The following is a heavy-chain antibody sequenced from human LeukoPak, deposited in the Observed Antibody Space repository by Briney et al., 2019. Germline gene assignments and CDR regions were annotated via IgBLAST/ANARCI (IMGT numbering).Heavy chain of an antibody. CDR2: ISSSGSTI. CDR1: GFTFSSYE. D-gene: IGHD5-12*01. Sequence: GGSLRLSCAASGFTFSSYEMNWVRQAPGKGLEWVSYISSSGSTIYYADSVKGRFTISRDNAKNSLYLQMKSLRAEDTAVYYCAKGGGYEAQYYYCYLDVWGKGTTVTISS. V-gene: IGHV3-48*03. CDR3: AKGGGYEAQYYYCYLDV. J-gene: IGHJ6*03.